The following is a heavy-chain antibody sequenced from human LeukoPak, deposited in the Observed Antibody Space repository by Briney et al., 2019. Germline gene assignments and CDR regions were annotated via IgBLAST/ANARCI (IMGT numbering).Heavy chain of an antibody. CDR1: GFIFSNYR. V-gene: IGHV3-11*01. D-gene: IGHD2-2*01. Sequence: GGSLRLSCAASGFIFSNYRMSWIRQAPGKGLEWVSYISSSGSTIYYADSVKGRFTISRDNAKNSLYLQMNSLRAEDTAVYYCARVVIEQYQLLNAFDIWGQGTMVTVSS. CDR2: ISSSGSTI. CDR3: ARVVIEQYQLLNAFDI. J-gene: IGHJ3*02.